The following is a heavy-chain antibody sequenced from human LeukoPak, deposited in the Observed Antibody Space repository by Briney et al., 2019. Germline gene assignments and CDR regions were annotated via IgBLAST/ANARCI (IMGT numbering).Heavy chain of an antibody. CDR3: ASSPRGIVGAPQLDFDY. Sequence: GASVKVSCKASGYTFTSYGISWVRQAPGQGLEWMGWISAYNGNTNYAQKLRGRVTMTTDTSTSTAYMELRSLRSDDTAVYYCASSPRGIVGAPQLDFDYWGQGTLVTVSS. V-gene: IGHV1-18*01. D-gene: IGHD1-26*01. CDR2: ISAYNGNT. CDR1: GYTFTSYG. J-gene: IGHJ4*02.